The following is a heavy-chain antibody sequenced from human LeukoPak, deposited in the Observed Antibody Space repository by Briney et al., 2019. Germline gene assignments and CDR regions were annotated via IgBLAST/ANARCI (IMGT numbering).Heavy chain of an antibody. CDR1: GGTFSSYA. CDR2: IIPIFGTA. D-gene: IGHD3-3*01. Sequence: SVKVSCKASGGTFSSYAISWVRQAPGQGLEWMGGIIPIFGTANYAQKFQGRVTITADKSTSTAYMELSSLRSEDTAAYYCARGVYDFWSAPGDYFDYWGQGTLVTVSS. J-gene: IGHJ4*02. V-gene: IGHV1-69*06. CDR3: ARGVYDFWSAPGDYFDY.